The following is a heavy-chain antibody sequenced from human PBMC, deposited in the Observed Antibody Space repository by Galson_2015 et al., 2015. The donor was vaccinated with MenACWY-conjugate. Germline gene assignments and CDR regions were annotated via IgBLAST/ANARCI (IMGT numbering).Heavy chain of an antibody. CDR1: GFTFSNYW. CDR3: ARDSQDAWGGYRLGAFDI. CDR2: IKQDGTAK. Sequence: SLRLSCAASGFTFSNYWMTWVRQAPGKGLQWVASIKQDGTAKYYVDSVKGRFTISRDNAKNSLYLQMNSLRAEDTAVYYCARDSQDAWGGYRLGAFDIWGQGTLVTVSS. D-gene: IGHD3-16*02. V-gene: IGHV3-7*03. J-gene: IGHJ3*02.